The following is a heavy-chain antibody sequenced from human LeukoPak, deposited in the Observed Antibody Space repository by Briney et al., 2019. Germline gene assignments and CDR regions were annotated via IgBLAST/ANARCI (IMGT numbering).Heavy chain of an antibody. D-gene: IGHD1-1*01. CDR2: IGDTGRAK. CDR1: GFTFSSYG. V-gene: IGHV3-33*01. Sequence: GGSLRLSCAASGFTFSSYGMHWVRQAPGKGLEWVAVIGDTGRAKYYADSVEGRFTASRDNSKNTLYLEMNSLRAEDTAVYYCARGMEPRHYYYYYYMDVWGKGTTVTVSS. CDR3: ARGMEPRHYYYYYYMDV. J-gene: IGHJ6*03.